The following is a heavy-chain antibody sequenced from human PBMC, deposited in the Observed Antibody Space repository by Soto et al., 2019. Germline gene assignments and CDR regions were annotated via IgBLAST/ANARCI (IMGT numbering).Heavy chain of an antibody. CDR1: GDTCSSFT. V-gene: IGHV1-69*04. D-gene: IGHD2-15*01. CDR3: GRDRTRVEVAAIPWFDP. Sequence: AVKVSCKASGDTCSSFTVSWLRQAPGQGLEYMGRIIPVLAMAKYAQKFQGRLTITADRSTSTAFMELSGLRPQDTAAYHCGRDRTRVEVAAIPWFDPWCQGKLVSVAS. CDR2: IIPVLAMA. J-gene: IGHJ5*02.